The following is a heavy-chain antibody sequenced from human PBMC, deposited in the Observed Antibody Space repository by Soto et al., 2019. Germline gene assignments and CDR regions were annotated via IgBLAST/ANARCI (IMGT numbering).Heavy chain of an antibody. Sequence: EVQLVESGGGLVQPGGSLRLSCEASGFIFKDYAMTWVRQAPGAGLEWVSTISSGGSTFYAESVRGRFTISRDNSKNTVYLQLNSLKTDDTAVYFCSKSKGGTSTWPEDWGQGALVTVSS. J-gene: IGHJ4*02. CDR2: ISSGGST. V-gene: IGHV3-23*04. CDR3: SKSKGGTSTWPED. D-gene: IGHD2-2*01. CDR1: GFIFKDYA.